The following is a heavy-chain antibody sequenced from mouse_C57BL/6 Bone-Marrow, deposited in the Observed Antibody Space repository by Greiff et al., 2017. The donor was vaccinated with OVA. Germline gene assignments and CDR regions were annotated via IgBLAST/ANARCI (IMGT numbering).Heavy chain of an antibody. D-gene: IGHD1-1*01. CDR3: ARSDYYGSSPSYFDY. CDR2: IFPGSGST. Sequence: QVQLQQSGPELVKPGASVKISCKASGYTFTDYYINWVKQSPGQGLEWIGWIFPGSGSTYYNEKFKGKATLTVDKSSSTAYMLLSSLTSEDSAVYFCARSDYYGSSPSYFDYWGQGTTLTVSS. CDR1: GYTFTDYY. J-gene: IGHJ2*01. V-gene: IGHV1-75*01.